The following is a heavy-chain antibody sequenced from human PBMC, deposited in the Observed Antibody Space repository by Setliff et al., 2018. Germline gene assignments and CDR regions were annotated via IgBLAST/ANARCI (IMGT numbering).Heavy chain of an antibody. CDR2: INTGGGSS. D-gene: IGHD6-13*01. Sequence: GASVKVSCKASGYSLVTHYMHWVRQAPGQGLEWMGLINTGGGSSSHSPKFQGRVTMTRDTSTSTVYMEVNILGSEDTAVYFCARAGLASAGRKGIFDYWGQGTLVTVSS. CDR3: ARAGLASAGRKGIFDY. V-gene: IGHV1-46*01. CDR1: GYSLVTHY. J-gene: IGHJ4*02.